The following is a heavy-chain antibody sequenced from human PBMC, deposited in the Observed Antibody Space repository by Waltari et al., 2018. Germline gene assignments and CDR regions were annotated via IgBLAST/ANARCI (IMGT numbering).Heavy chain of an antibody. CDR1: GGSISSSSYY. V-gene: IGHV4-39*07. D-gene: IGHD3-3*01. CDR3: ARDRLRRRPYYMDV. Sequence: QLQLQESGPGLGKPSETLSLTCTVSGGSISSSSYYWGWIRQPPGKGLEWIGCIYYSGSTYYNPSLKSRVTISVDTSKNQFSLKLSSVTAADTAVYYCARDRLRRRPYYMDVWGKGTTVTISS. CDR2: IYYSGST. J-gene: IGHJ6*03.